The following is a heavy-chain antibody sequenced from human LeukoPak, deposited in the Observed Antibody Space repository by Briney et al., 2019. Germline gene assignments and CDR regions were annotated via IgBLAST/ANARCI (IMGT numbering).Heavy chain of an antibody. J-gene: IGHJ2*01. CDR3: ARIGFGANSHLKWFFDL. Sequence: PSETLSLTCTVSGDSIGSNPSYWAWIRQPPGKGLEWIGSVYYTGSTYLNPSLQSRVTISVDTSKNQFSLILTSVTAAETALYYCARIGFGANSHLKWFFDLWGRGTQLSVSS. D-gene: IGHD4-23*01. CDR2: VYYTGST. V-gene: IGHV4-39*01. CDR1: GDSIGSNPSY.